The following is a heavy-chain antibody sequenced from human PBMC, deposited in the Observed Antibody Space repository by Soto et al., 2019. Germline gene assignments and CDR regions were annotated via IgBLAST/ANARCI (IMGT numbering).Heavy chain of an antibody. CDR2: ISHGGHT. J-gene: IGHJ4*02. CDR3: ARPHYDSNTFYSFFDY. CDR1: AESFSGYY. Sequence: HVQLQQWGAGLLKPSETLFLTCTVYAESFSGYYWSWIRQPPGRGLEWIGEISHGGHTNYNPSLKSRVTISVDTSKNHFSLELTSVTAADTAVYYCARPHYDSNTFYSFFDYWDQGTLLTVSS. D-gene: IGHD3-22*01. V-gene: IGHV4-34*01.